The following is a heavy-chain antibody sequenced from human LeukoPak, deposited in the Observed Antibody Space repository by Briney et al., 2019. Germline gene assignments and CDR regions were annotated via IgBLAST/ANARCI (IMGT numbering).Heavy chain of an antibody. CDR3: AKGQRYYYDSSGYLNSFDY. J-gene: IGHJ4*02. D-gene: IGHD3-22*01. Sequence: GGSLRLSCAASGFTFSSYEMNWVRQAPGKGLEWVSSISSSSDYIYYADSVKGRFTISRDNARNSMYLQMNSLRAEDTAVYYCAKGQRYYYDSSGYLNSFDYWGQGTLVTVSS. CDR2: ISSSSDYI. V-gene: IGHV3-21*04. CDR1: GFTFSSYE.